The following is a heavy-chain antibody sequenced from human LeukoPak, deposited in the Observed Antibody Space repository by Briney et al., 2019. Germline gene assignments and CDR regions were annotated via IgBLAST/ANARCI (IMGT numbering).Heavy chain of an antibody. CDR3: ARVPDYYDSSGYERYFDY. CDR2: IYYSGST. Sequence: SETLSLTCTVSGGSISSYYWSWIRQPPGKGLEWIGYIYYSGSTNYNPSLKSRVTISVDKSKNQFSLKLSSVTAADTAVYYCARVPDYYDSSGYERYFDYWGQGTLVTVSS. V-gene: IGHV4-59*12. CDR1: GGSISSYY. J-gene: IGHJ4*02. D-gene: IGHD3-22*01.